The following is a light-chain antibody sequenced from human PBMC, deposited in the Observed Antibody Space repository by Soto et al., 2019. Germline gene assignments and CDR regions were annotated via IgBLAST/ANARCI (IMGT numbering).Light chain of an antibody. CDR2: ANS. CDR3: QSYDSSLSWV. CDR1: SSNIGAGYD. Sequence: QSVLTQPPSVSGAPGQRVTISCTGSSSNIGAGYDVHWYQQLPGTAPKLLIYANSNRPSGVPDRFSGSKSGTSASLAITGLQAEDEADYYGQSYDSSLSWVFGTGTKLTVL. V-gene: IGLV1-40*01. J-gene: IGLJ1*01.